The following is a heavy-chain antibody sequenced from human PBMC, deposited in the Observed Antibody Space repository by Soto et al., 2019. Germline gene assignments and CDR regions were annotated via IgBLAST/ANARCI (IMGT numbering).Heavy chain of an antibody. D-gene: IGHD4-17*01. V-gene: IGHV1-18*01. CDR1: GGTFSSYA. J-gene: IGHJ4*02. Sequence: ASVKVSCKASGGTFSSYAISWVRQAPGQGLEWMGWISAYNGNTNYAQKLQGRVTMTTDTSTSTAYMELRSLRSDDTAVYYCARGGVAVHGDYFNYWGQGTLVTVSS. CDR3: ARGGVAVHGDYFNY. CDR2: ISAYNGNT.